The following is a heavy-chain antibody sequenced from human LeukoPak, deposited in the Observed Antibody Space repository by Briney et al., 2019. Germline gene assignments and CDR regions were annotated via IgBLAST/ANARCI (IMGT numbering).Heavy chain of an antibody. CDR3: ARTGTPTADWFDP. CDR2: INPNSDAT. Sequence: GASVKDFCKASGYTFTAYYRHWGRQAPGQELEWMGWINPNSDATNYAQNFQGRVTMTRDKSISTAYMELSRLRSDDTAFYYCARTGTPTADWFDPWGQGTLVTVSS. V-gene: IGHV1-2*02. J-gene: IGHJ5*02. D-gene: IGHD1-1*01. CDR1: GYTFTAYY.